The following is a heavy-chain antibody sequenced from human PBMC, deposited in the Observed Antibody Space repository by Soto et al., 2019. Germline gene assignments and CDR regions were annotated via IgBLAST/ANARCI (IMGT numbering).Heavy chain of an antibody. Sequence: QVQLVQSGAEVKKPGSSVKVSCKASGGTFSSYAISWVRQAPGQGLEWMGGIIPICGTANYAQKFQGRVTITADESTSTAYMELSSLRSEDTAVYYCARDATYYYDSSGYYYGYWGQGTLVTVSS. J-gene: IGHJ4*02. CDR2: IIPICGTA. D-gene: IGHD3-22*01. CDR3: ARDATYYYDSSGYYYGY. CDR1: GGTFSSYA. V-gene: IGHV1-69*12.